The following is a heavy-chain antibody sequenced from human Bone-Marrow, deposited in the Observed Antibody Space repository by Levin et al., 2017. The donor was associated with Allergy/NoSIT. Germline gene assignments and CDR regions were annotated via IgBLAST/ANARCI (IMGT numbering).Heavy chain of an antibody. Sequence: PGGSLRLSCAASRFTFSEFVMHWVRQAPGKTLEWVAIISPDGSNENYADSVRGRFTISRDNSKDRLSLQMNSLSSEDTAVYYCARGLRPSYHGNYAATSYYFDSWGQGTLVTVSS. CDR2: ISPDGSNE. V-gene: IGHV3-30-3*01. D-gene: IGHD4-11*01. CDR3: ARGLRPSYHGNYAATSYYFDS. J-gene: IGHJ4*02. CDR1: RFTFSEFV.